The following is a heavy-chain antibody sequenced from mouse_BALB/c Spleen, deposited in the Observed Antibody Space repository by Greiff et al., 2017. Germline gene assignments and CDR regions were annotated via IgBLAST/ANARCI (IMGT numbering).Heavy chain of an antibody. Sequence: DLVKPGASVKLSCKASGYTFTSYWINWIKQRPGQGLEWIGRIAPGSGSTYYNEMFKGKATLTVDTSSSTAYIQLSSLSSEDSAVYFCARAVTGGYYFDYWGQGTTLTVSS. CDR2: IAPGSGST. CDR3: ARAVTGGYYFDY. CDR1: GYTFTSYW. V-gene: IGHV1S41*01. D-gene: IGHD2-1*01. J-gene: IGHJ2*01.